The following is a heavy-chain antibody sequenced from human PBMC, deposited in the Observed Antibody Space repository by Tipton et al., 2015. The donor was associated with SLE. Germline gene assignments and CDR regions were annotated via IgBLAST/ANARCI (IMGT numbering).Heavy chain of an antibody. V-gene: IGHV4-39*07. CDR3: ARDRLRYCSSTRCLGFDY. CDR2: ISYSGTT. J-gene: IGHJ4*02. Sequence: GLVKPSETLSLTCTVSGGSISRSNYYWGWIRQPPGKGLEWIGSISYSGTTYYNPSLKSRVTISVDTSKNQFSLKLSSVTAADSAVYYCARDRLRYCSSTRCLGFDYWGQGTLVTVSS. D-gene: IGHD2-2*01. CDR1: GGSISRSNYY.